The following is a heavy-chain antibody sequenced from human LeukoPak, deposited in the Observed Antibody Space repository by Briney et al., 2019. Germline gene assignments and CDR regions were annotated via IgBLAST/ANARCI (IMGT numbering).Heavy chain of an antibody. J-gene: IGHJ4*02. CDR3: ARALANHFDY. V-gene: IGHV4-31*03. CDR1: DGSISSGNYY. CDR2: ISYSENT. D-gene: IGHD1-14*01. Sequence: PSETLSLTCTVSDGSISSGNYYWSWIRQLPGKGLERIGYISYSENTFYNPSLKSRVTISGDTSKNQFSLKVTSVTAADTAMYYCARALANHFDYWGQGALVTVSS.